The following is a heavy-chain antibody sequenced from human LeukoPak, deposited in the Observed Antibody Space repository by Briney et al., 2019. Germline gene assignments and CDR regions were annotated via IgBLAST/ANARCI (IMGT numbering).Heavy chain of an antibody. Sequence: ASVKVSCKASGYTFTSYGISWVRQAPGQGLEWMGWISAYNGNTNYAQKLQGRVTMTTDTSTSTAYVELRSLRSDDTAVYYCARDVYDFWSGYLPFDYWGQGTLVTVSS. CDR1: GYTFTSYG. V-gene: IGHV1-18*01. D-gene: IGHD3-3*01. CDR3: ARDVYDFWSGYLPFDY. J-gene: IGHJ4*02. CDR2: ISAYNGNT.